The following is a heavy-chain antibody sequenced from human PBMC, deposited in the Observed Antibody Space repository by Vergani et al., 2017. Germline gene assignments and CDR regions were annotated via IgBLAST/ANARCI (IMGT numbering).Heavy chain of an antibody. CDR1: GYTFVNHP. CDR2: ISPYNHKT. D-gene: IGHD5-24*01. Sequence: QAQLVQSDSDVKKPGDSVTLSCKTSGYTFVNHPITWVRQAPGQGLEWMGWISPYNHKTLYSPNVEGRVTMSSDTSSSTVFLELRRLTSDDTAIYYCARSQMATNGFDLWGRGTLVTVSS. CDR3: ARSQMATNGFDL. J-gene: IGHJ4*02. V-gene: IGHV1-18*04.